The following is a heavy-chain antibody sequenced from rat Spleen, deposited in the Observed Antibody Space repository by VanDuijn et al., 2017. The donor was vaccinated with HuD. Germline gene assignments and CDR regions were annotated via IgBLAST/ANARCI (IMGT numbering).Heavy chain of an antibody. V-gene: IGHV5-29*01. J-gene: IGHJ2*01. Sequence: EVQLVESGGGLVQPGRSLKLSCAASGFTFSDYGMAWVRQAPTKGLEWVATISYGDSSGHSSTYYRDAVKGRFTISRDNAKRNLNLQMNSLRSEDTATYYCARGESNSDYFDYWGQGVMVTVSS. CDR2: ISYGDSSGHSST. CDR1: GFTFSDYG. CDR3: ARGESNSDYFDY. D-gene: IGHD4-4*01.